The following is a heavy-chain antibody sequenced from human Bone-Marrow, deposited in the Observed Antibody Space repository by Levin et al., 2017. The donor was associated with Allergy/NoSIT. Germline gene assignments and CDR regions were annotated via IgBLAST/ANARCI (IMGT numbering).Heavy chain of an antibody. CDR1: GFIFYNYG. J-gene: IGHJ6*02. V-gene: IGHV3-33*01. D-gene: IGHD2-2*01. CDR3: ARDETWSSHNHYYDYYGMDV. CDR2: IWYDGSDK. Sequence: TGESLKISCVTSGFIFYNYGMHWVRQAPGKGLEWVAVIWYDGSDKYYGDSVKGRFTISRDNSKNILYLEMKNLRAEDTAVYYCARDETWSSHNHYYDYYGMDVWGQGTTVTVSS.